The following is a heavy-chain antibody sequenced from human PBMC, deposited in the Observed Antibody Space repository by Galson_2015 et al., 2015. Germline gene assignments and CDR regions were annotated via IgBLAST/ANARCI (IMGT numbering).Heavy chain of an antibody. Sequence: CAISGDSVSSNIVSWNWIRQSPSRGLEWLGRTYYRSKWYNDYAVSVEGRVTINPDTSMNQFSLLLNSVTPENAAVYYCTRRNDRYGMDVSGQGTTVTVS. V-gene: IGHV6-1*01. CDR3: TRRNDRYGMDV. D-gene: IGHD3-22*01. CDR2: TYYRSKWYN. CDR1: GDSVSSNIVS. J-gene: IGHJ6*02.